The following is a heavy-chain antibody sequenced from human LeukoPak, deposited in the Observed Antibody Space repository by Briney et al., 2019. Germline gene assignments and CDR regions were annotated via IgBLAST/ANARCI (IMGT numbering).Heavy chain of an antibody. D-gene: IGHD6-19*01. J-gene: IGHJ4*02. V-gene: IGHV3-23*01. CDR1: GFTFSNYA. Sequence: PGGSLRLSCAASGFTFSNYAMSWVRQAPGKGLEWVSAISGSGGSTYYADSVKGQFTISRDNSKITLYLQMNSLRAEDTAVYYCAKEYSSGWYYFDYWGQGTLVTVS. CDR2: ISGSGGST. CDR3: AKEYSSGWYYFDY.